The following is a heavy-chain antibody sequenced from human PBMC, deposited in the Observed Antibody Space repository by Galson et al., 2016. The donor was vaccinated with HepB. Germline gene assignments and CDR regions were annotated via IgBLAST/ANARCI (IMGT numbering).Heavy chain of an antibody. CDR1: GGSFSGYR. J-gene: IGHJ4*01. CDR2: INDHGVA. Sequence: SETLSLTCAVYGGSFSGYRWTWIRQPPGKGLEWIGEINDHGVAIYNPSLMSRVTISSDTSKNQLSVDLESVTAADTAVYFCARGGDWTGFDYWGHGNLVTVSS. V-gene: IGHV4-34*01. D-gene: IGHD3/OR15-3a*01. CDR3: ARGGDWTGFDY.